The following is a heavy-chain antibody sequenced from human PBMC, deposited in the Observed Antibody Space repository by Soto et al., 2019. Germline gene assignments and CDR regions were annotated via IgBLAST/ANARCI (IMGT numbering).Heavy chain of an antibody. V-gene: IGHV4-59*01. J-gene: IGHJ5*02. CDR3: ARDSRPIFGVGTNWFDP. CDR2: IHYNGKT. D-gene: IGHD3-3*01. CDR1: GGSLSDSY. Sequence: SETLSLTCAVSGGSLSDSYWSWIRQSPGKGLQWIGYIHYNGKTNYNPSLKSRVIISRDTSRNQFSLELSSVTPADTAVYYCARDSRPIFGVGTNWFDPWGQGTLVTVSS.